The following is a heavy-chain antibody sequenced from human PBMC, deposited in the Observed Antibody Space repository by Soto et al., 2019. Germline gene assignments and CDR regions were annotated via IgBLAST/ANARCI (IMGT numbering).Heavy chain of an antibody. D-gene: IGHD2-2*01. CDR2: XXPXXGXT. CDR3: ARERYQVISDGMDV. Sequence: ASVKVSCKASGYTFTGYYIHLLREAPGQGLEWXGWXXPXXGXTXXXQXXXGRVTLSRDTSINTAYLELSRLTFDDAAVYFCARERYQVISDGMDVWGQGTTVTVSS. V-gene: IGHV1-2*02. CDR1: GYTFTGYY. J-gene: IGHJ6*02.